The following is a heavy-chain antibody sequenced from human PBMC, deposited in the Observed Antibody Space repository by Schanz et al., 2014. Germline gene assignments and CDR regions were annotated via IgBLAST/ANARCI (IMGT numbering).Heavy chain of an antibody. V-gene: IGHV3-23*03. Sequence: EVQLMESGGGLVKPGGSLRLSCVASGFAFSSFAMTWVRQAPGKGLEWVSFVHPGGSTYYPDSVKGRFTISRDNSKNTLYLQMNSLRAEDTAVYFCAKIERNEDWGQGTLVTVSS. CDR2: FVHPGGST. J-gene: IGHJ4*02. CDR3: AKIERNED. CDR1: GFAFSSFA. D-gene: IGHD1-1*01.